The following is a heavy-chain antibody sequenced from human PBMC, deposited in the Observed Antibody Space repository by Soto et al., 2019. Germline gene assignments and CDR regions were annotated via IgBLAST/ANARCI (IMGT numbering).Heavy chain of an antibody. CDR1: GGTFSSYA. D-gene: IGHD6-19*01. Sequence: SVKVSCKASGGTFSSYAISWVRQAPGQRHEWMGGIIPIFGTANYAQKFQGRVTITADESTSTAYMELSSLRSEDTAVYYCAGGGRWGSGWYFDYWGQGTLVTVSS. CDR2: IIPIFGTA. CDR3: AGGGRWGSGWYFDY. V-gene: IGHV1-69*13. J-gene: IGHJ4*02.